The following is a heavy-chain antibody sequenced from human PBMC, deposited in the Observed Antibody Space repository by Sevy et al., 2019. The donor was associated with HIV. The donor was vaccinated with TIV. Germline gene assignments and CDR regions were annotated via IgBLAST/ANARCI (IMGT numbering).Heavy chain of an antibody. CDR2: VRNDGSTK. CDR3: VKGPHPAVTTSYALDV. Sequence: GGSLRLSCAASGFTFKSYGMHWVRQAPGKGLEWVTFVRNDGSTKYYADSVRGRFTASRDNYKNTLYLQMNSLRPEDTAVYYCVKGPHPAVTTSYALDVWGQGTTVTVSS. CDR1: GFTFKSYG. V-gene: IGHV3-30*02. J-gene: IGHJ6*02. D-gene: IGHD4-17*01.